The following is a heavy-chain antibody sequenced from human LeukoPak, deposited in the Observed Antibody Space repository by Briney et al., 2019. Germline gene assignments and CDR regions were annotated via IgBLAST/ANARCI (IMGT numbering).Heavy chain of an antibody. CDR3: ASTIGSYDFEFDY. CDR1: GYTLTGYY. Sequence: GASVKVSCKASGYTLTGYYMHWVRQAPGQGLEWMGRINPNSGGTNYAQKFQGRVTMTRDTSISTAYMELSRLRSDDTAVYYCASTIGSYDFEFDYWGQGTLVTVSS. D-gene: IGHD1-26*01. V-gene: IGHV1-2*06. J-gene: IGHJ4*02. CDR2: INPNSGGT.